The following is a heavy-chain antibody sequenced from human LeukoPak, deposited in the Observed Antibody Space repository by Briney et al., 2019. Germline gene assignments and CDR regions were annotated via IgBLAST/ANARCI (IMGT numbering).Heavy chain of an antibody. CDR3: AKGNPAMVRGVIGY. J-gene: IGHJ4*02. CDR2: MRYDGSNK. Sequence: GGSLRLSCAASGFTFSSYGMHWVRQAPGKGLEWVAFMRYDGSNKYYADSVKGRFTISRDNSKNTLYLQMNSLRAEDTAVYYCAKGNPAMVRGVIGYWGQGTLVTVSS. V-gene: IGHV3-30*02. CDR1: GFTFSSYG. D-gene: IGHD3-10*01.